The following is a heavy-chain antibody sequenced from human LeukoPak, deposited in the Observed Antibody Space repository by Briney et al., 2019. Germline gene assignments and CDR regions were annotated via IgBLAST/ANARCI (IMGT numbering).Heavy chain of an antibody. Sequence: TIHYTDSVKGRFTISRDNAKNSLYLQIDSLRAEDTAVYYCARDNTIFGRDEGKSDAFDIWGQGTMVTVS. CDR3: ARDNTIFGRDEGKSDAFDI. J-gene: IGHJ3*02. CDR2: TI. V-gene: IGHV3-11*01. D-gene: IGHD3-3*01.